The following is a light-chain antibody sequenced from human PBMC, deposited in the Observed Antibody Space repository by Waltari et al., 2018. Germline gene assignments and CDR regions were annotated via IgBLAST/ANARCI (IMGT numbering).Light chain of an antibody. CDR3: QSYDSSLSGVV. Sequence: HWYQQLPGTAPKLLIYGNINRPSGVPDRFSGSKSGTSASLAITGLQAEDEAEYYCQSYDSSLSGVVFGGGTKLTVL. V-gene: IGLV1-40*01. CDR2: GNI. J-gene: IGLJ2*01.